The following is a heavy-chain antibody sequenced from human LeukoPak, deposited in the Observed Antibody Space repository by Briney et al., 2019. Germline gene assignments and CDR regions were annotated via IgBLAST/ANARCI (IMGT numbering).Heavy chain of an antibody. V-gene: IGHV4-39*01. J-gene: IGHJ6*03. CDR1: GGSISSSSYY. Sequence: SETLSLTCTVSGGSISSSSYYWGWIRQPPGKGLEWIGSIYYSGSTYYNPSLKSRVTISVDTSKNQFSLKLSSVTAADTAVYYCASSYGDDTYYYYYYMDVWGKGTTVTISS. CDR2: IYYSGST. CDR3: ASSYGDDTYYYYYYMDV. D-gene: IGHD4-17*01.